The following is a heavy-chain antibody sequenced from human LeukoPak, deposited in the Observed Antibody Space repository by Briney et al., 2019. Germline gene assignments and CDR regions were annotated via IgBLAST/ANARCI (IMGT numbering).Heavy chain of an antibody. V-gene: IGHV3-21*01. CDR1: RFTLRRYS. J-gene: IGHJ4*02. Sequence: PGGALRLSCAASRFTLRRYSLNGVGPAPAKGRAWVSSIYSSRSYKYYPDSLKGRFTIFRDNAKNSLYLQMNSLRAADTAVYYCARDHMNLQVDFWGQGNLVTVSS. CDR3: ARDHMNLQVDF. CDR2: IYSSRSYK. D-gene: IGHD3/OR15-3a*01.